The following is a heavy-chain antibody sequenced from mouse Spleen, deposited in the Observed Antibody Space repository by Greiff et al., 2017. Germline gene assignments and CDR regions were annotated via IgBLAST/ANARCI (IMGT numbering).Heavy chain of an antibody. Sequence: EVQVVESEGGLVQPGSSMKLSCTASGFTFSDYYMAWVRQVPEKGLEWVANINYDGSSTYYLDSLKSRFIISRDNAKNILYLQMSSLKSEDTATYYCARDRTTATGDAMDYWGQGTSVTVSS. D-gene: IGHD1-2*01. CDR3: ARDRTTATGDAMDY. V-gene: IGHV5-16*01. CDR1: GFTFSDYY. J-gene: IGHJ4*01. CDR2: INYDGSST.